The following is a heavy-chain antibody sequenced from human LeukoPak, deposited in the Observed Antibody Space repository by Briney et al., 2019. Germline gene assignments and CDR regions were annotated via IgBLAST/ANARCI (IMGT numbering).Heavy chain of an antibody. CDR1: VHTFTSYG. V-gene: IGHV1-18*01. Sequence: ASVTVSCKASVHTFTSYGISWVRQAPGQGLAWMGWISAYNGNTNYAQKLQGRVTMTTDTSTSTAYMELRSLRSDDTAVYYCARVGTYTYGDYYFDYWGQGTLVTVSS. J-gene: IGHJ4*02. D-gene: IGHD4-17*01. CDR3: ARVGTYTYGDYYFDY. CDR2: ISAYNGNT.